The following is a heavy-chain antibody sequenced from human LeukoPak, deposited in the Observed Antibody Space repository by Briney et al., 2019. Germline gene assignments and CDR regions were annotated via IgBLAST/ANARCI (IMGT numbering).Heavy chain of an antibody. D-gene: IGHD6-13*01. CDR2: ISGSGGST. V-gene: IGHV3-23*01. Sequence: PGGSLRLSCAASGFTFSSYAMSWVRQAPGKGLEWVSAISGSGGSTYYADSVKGRFTISRDNSKNTLYLQMNSLRAEDTAVYYCAKDNPSMAAAGTGSFDIWGQGTMVTVSS. J-gene: IGHJ3*02. CDR3: AKDNPSMAAAGTGSFDI. CDR1: GFTFSSYA.